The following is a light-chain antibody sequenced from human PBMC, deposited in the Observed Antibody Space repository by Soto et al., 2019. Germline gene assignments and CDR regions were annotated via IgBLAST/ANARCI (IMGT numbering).Light chain of an antibody. CDR3: QLYGISPH. CDR1: QSVSSN. Sequence: EIVMTQSPATLSVSPGERATLSCRASQSVSSNLAWYQQKPGQAPRLLIYGASTRATGIPARFSGSGSGTEFTLTISSLQSEDFAVYYCQLYGISPHFGQGTRLEIK. CDR2: GAS. J-gene: IGKJ5*01. V-gene: IGKV3-15*01.